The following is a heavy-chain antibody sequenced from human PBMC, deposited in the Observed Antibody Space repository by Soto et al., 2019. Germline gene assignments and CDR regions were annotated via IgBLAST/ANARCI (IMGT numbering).Heavy chain of an antibody. J-gene: IGHJ4*02. D-gene: IGHD3-10*01. CDR2: IYYSGST. V-gene: IGHV4-59*08. Sequence: SETLSLTCTASGGSISSYYWSWIRQPPGKGLEWIVYIYYSGSTNYNPSLKSRVTISVDTSKNQSSLKLSSVTTADTAVYYCARHSWMPDGSGSLDYWGQGTLVTVSS. CDR1: GGSISSYY. CDR3: ARHSWMPDGSGSLDY.